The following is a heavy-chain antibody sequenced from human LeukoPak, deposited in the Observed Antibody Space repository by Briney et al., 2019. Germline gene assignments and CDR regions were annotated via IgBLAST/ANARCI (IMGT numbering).Heavy chain of an antibody. J-gene: IGHJ4*02. CDR2: ISGSGGST. D-gene: IGHD3-22*01. CDR3: AKGNYDSSGYWDY. Sequence: GGSLRLSCAASGFTFSSYAMSWVRQAPGKGLEWVSAISGSGGSTYYADSVKGRFTISRDNSKNTLYLQMNSLRAEDTTVYYCAKGNYDSSGYWDYWGQGTLVTVSS. CDR1: GFTFSSYA. V-gene: IGHV3-23*01.